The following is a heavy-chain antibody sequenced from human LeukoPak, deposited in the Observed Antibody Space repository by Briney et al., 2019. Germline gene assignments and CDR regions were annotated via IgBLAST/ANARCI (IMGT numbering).Heavy chain of an antibody. D-gene: IGHD3-9*01. V-gene: IGHV4-4*07. J-gene: IGHJ3*02. Sequence: PSETLSLTCTVSGGSISSYYWSWIRQPAGKGLEWIGRIYTSGSTNYNPSLKSRVTMSVDTSENQFSLKLSSVTAADTGVYYCARDGDYDILTGYFHAFDIWGQGTMVTVSS. CDR2: IYTSGST. CDR3: ARDGDYDILTGYFHAFDI. CDR1: GGSISSYY.